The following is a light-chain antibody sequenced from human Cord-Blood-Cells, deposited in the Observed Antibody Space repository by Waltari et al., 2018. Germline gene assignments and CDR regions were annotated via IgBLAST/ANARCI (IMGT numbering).Light chain of an antibody. CDR1: SSDVGGYNH. J-gene: IGLJ3*02. CDR2: DVS. CDR3: SSYTSSSTLV. Sequence: QSALTQPASVSGPPGQSITISCTGTSSDVGGYNHVSWYQQHPGKAPKLMIYDVSNRPSGVSNRFSGSKSGNTASLTISGLQAEDEADYYCSSYTSSSTLVFGGGTKLTVL. V-gene: IGLV2-14*01.